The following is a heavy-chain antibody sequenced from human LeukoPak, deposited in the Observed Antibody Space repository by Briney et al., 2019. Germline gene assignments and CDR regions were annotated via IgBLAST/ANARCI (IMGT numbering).Heavy chain of an antibody. D-gene: IGHD4-11*01. CDR1: GFTVSSNY. CDR2: IYSGGST. CDR3: ARDHPRGYSNYVGYYYYMDV. J-gene: IGHJ6*03. Sequence: GGSLRLSCAASGFTVSSNYMSWVRQAPGKGLEWVSVIYSGGSTYYADSVKGRFTISRDNSKNTLYLQMNSLRAEDTAVYYCARDHPRGYSNYVGYYYYMDVWGKGTTVTVSS. V-gene: IGHV3-53*01.